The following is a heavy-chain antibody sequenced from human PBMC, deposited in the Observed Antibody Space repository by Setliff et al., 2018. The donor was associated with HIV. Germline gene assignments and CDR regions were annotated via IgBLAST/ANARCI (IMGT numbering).Heavy chain of an antibody. D-gene: IGHD2-15*01. CDR1: GDTFNSHA. Sequence: GASVKVSCKASGDTFNSHAISWVRQAPGQGLEWMGGIIPIFGTPNYAQKFKGRLTITADESTSTVYMELSSLRSEDTAVYYRARDSQDIVVVIAPEPEPYYYYGMDVWGEGTTVTVSS. J-gene: IGHJ6*04. CDR3: ARDSQDIVVVIAPEPEPYYYYGMDV. V-gene: IGHV1-69*13. CDR2: IIPIFGTP.